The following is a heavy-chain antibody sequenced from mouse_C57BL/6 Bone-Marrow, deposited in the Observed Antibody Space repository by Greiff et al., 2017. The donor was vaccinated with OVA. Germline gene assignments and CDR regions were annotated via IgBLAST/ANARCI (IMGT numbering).Heavy chain of an antibody. CDR1: GFTFSSYA. D-gene: IGHD1-1*01. CDR3: TRERFDYYGSSFLDY. J-gene: IGHJ2*01. CDR2: ISSGGDYI. V-gene: IGHV5-9-1*02. Sequence: EVQVVESGEGLVKPGGSLKLSCAASGFTFSSYAMSWVRQTPEKRLEWVAYISSGGDYIYYADTVKGRFTISRDNARNTLYLQMSSLKSEDTAMYYCTRERFDYYGSSFLDYWGQGTTLTVSS.